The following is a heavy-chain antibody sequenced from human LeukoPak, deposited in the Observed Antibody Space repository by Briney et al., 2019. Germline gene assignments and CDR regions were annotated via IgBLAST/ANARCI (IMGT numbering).Heavy chain of an antibody. CDR1: GYTFTDYY. V-gene: IGHV1-2*02. CDR2: INPDSGVT. Sequence: ASVKVSCKASGYTFTDYYMHWVRQAPGPGLEWMGWINPDSGVTNYPQKFQGRVTMTRDTSSSTAYMELIRLRSDDTAVYYCARDGTFDIWGQGTMVTVSS. D-gene: IGHD2-15*01. J-gene: IGHJ3*02. CDR3: ARDGTFDI.